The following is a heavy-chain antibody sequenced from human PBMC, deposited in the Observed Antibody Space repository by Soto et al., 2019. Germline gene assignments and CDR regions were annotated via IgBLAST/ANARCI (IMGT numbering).Heavy chain of an antibody. J-gene: IGHJ4*02. CDR1: GFTFRSYA. D-gene: IGHD4-17*01. V-gene: IGHV3-23*01. CDR3: ARKNYGDYYFDY. CDR2: ISGDGVIT. Sequence: GGSLRLSCEASGFTFRSYAMSWVRQAPGKGLEWVSSISGDGVITKYADSVKGRFTISRDNSKNTLSLQINSLRAEDTAVYYCARKNYGDYYFDYWGQGTLVTVSS.